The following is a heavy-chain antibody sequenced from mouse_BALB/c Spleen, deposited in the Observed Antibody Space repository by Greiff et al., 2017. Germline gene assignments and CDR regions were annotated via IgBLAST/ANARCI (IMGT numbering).Heavy chain of an antibody. J-gene: IGHJ1*01. Sequence: EVKLVESGGGLVQPGGSRKLSCAASGFTFSSFGMHWVRQAPEKGLEWVAYISSGSSTIYYADTVKGRFTISRDNPKNTLFLQMTSLRSEDTAMYYCARRGGSTVVAPYWYFDVWGAGTTVTVSS. CDR2: ISSGSSTI. CDR1: GFTFSSFG. CDR3: ARRGGSTVVAPYWYFDV. D-gene: IGHD1-1*01. V-gene: IGHV5-17*02.